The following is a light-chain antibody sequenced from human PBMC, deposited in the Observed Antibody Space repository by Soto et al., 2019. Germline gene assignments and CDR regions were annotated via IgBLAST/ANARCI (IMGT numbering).Light chain of an antibody. CDR3: CPYAGRDTLYV. CDR1: STDVGGYNY. J-gene: IGLJ1*01. CDR2: DVS. Sequence: QSALTQPRSVSGSPGQSVTISCTGTSTDVGGYNYVSWYQQHPGKVPKLMIYDVSKRPSGVPDRFSGSKSGNTASLTISGLQAEDEADYYCCPYAGRDTLYVFGSGTKATVL. V-gene: IGLV2-11*01.